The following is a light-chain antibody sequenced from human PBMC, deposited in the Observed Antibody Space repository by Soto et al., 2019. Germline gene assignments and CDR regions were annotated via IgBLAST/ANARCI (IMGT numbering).Light chain of an antibody. Sequence: DIQMTQSPSTLSASVGDRVTITSRASQNVGNWLAWYQQKPGKAPKLLIYDASSLQSGVPSRFSGSGSGTEFTLSISGLEPDDFATYYCQQYNSYLFGPGTKLDIK. J-gene: IGKJ3*01. V-gene: IGKV1-5*01. CDR3: QQYNSYL. CDR2: DAS. CDR1: QNVGNW.